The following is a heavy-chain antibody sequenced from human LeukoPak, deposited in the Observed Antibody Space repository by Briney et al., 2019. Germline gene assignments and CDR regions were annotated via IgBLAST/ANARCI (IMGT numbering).Heavy chain of an antibody. CDR1: GFTFSSYS. CDR2: ISSSSSSE. D-gene: IGHD3-10*01. CDR3: ASTISMVRGVIRYFDY. V-gene: IGHV3-21*01. Sequence: PGGSLRLSCAASGFTFSSYSMNWVRQAPGKGLESVSSISSSSSSEYYAGSVKGRFTISRDNAKNSLYLQMNSLRAEDTAVYYCASTISMVRGVIRYFDYWGQGTLVTVSS. J-gene: IGHJ4*02.